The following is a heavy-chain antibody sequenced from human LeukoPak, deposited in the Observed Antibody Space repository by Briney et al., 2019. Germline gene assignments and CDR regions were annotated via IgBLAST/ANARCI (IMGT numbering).Heavy chain of an antibody. J-gene: IGHJ4*02. CDR3: VRGPLYSSLEY. CDR2: ISGRDGST. D-gene: IGHD4-11*01. Sequence: GGSLRLSCAVSGLTFSRNGLSWVRQPPGKGLEWVSTISGRDGSTYYADSVRGRFTISRDNSDNTLFLQMNSLRAEDTAVYYCVRGPLYSSLEYWGQGSLVTVSS. V-gene: IGHV3-23*01. CDR1: GLTFSRNG.